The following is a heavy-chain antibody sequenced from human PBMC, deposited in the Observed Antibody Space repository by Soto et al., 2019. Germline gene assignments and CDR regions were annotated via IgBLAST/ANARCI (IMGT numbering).Heavy chain of an antibody. CDR3: ARIRRSGLNYYGLDV. V-gene: IGHV4-59*02. Sequence: PSETLSLTCTVPGDSVTGYQWSWIRQPPGEGLEWIGFIYYSGSSNYSPSLKSRVTMSVDTSKNQFSLKLTSVTATDTAVYYCARIRRSGLNYYGLDVWGQGTTVTVSS. J-gene: IGHJ6*02. CDR1: GDSVTGYQ. CDR2: IYYSGSS.